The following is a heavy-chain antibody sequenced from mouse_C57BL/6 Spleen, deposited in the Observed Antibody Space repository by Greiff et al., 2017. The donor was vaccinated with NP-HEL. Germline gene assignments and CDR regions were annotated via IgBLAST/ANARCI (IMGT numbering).Heavy chain of an antibody. CDR1: GFTFSDYG. CDR2: ISNLAYSI. V-gene: IGHV5-15*01. Sequence: EVMLVESGGGLVQPGGSLKLSCAASGFTFSDYGMAWVRQAPRQGPEWVAFISNLAYSIYYADTVTGRFTISRENAKNTLYLEMSSLRSEDTAMYYCARQRLQGAMDYWGQGTSVTVSS. J-gene: IGHJ4*01. CDR3: ARQRLQGAMDY.